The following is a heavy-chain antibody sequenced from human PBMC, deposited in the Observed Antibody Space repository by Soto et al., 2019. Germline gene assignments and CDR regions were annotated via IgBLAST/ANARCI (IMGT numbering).Heavy chain of an antibody. V-gene: IGHV4-59*01. D-gene: IGHD6-13*01. CDR2: IYYSGST. CDR1: GGSISSYY. Sequence: SETLSLTCTVSGGSISSYYWSWIRQPPGKGLEWIGYIYYSGSTNYNPSLKSRVTISVDTSKNQFSLKLSSVTAADTAVYYCARASDSSSWYNDPSDIWGQGTMVTVSS. CDR3: ARASDSSSWYNDPSDI. J-gene: IGHJ3*02.